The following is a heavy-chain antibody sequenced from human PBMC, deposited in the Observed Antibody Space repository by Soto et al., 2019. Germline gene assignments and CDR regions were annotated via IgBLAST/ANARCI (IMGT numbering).Heavy chain of an antibody. D-gene: IGHD4-17*01. CDR3: ARAHYGDYGYGMDV. CDR2: IYDSGTT. CDR1: GGSISSGGYS. Sequence: QLQLQESGSGLVKPSQTLSLTCAVSGGSISSGGYSWTWIRQPPGKGLEWIGYIYDSGTTYYNPTLQSRVTITVDRSKNQFSLTLSSVTAADTAVYYCARAHYGDYGYGMDVWGQGTTVTVSS. V-gene: IGHV4-30-2*01. J-gene: IGHJ6*02.